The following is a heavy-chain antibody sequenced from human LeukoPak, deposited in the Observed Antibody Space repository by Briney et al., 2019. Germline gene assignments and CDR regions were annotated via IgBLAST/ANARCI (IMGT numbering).Heavy chain of an antibody. V-gene: IGHV4-59*08. CDR2: IYYSGST. Sequence: SETLSLTCTVSGGPISGYYWSWIRQPPGKGLEWIGYIYYSGSTNYNPSLKSRVTISVDTSKNQFSLKLTSVTAADTAVYYCARRYSGSHFDYWGQGTLVTVSS. CDR1: GGPISGYY. CDR3: ARRYSGSHFDY. J-gene: IGHJ4*02. D-gene: IGHD1-26*01.